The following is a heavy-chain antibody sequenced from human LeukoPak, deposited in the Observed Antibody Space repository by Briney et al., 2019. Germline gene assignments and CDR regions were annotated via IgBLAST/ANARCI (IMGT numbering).Heavy chain of an antibody. Sequence: SETLSLTCTVSGGSISSYYWSWIRQPPGKGLEWIGYIYYSGSTNYNPSLKSRVTISVDTSKNQFSLKLSSVTAADTAVYYCARASSTTKRRYYYYMDVWGKGTTVTVSS. J-gene: IGHJ6*03. CDR1: GGSISSYY. V-gene: IGHV4-59*01. D-gene: IGHD4-11*01. CDR2: IYYSGST. CDR3: ARASSTTKRRYYYYMDV.